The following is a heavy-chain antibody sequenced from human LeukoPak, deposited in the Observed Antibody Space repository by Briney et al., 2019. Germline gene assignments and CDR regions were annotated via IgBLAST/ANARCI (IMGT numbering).Heavy chain of an antibody. CDR2: MNPDTGNT. CDR3: ARVNPAPYYYYMDV. Sequence: ASVKVSCKASGYTFTSYDINWVRQATGQGLEWMGWMNPDTGNTGYAQKFQGRVTMTRDTSISTAYMELSRLRSDDTAVYYCARVNPAPYYYYMDVWGKGTTVTVSS. CDR1: GYTFTSYD. J-gene: IGHJ6*03. D-gene: IGHD2-2*01. V-gene: IGHV1-8*01.